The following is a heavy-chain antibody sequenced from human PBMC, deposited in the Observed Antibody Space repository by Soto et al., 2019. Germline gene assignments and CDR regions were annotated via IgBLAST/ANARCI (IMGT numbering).Heavy chain of an antibody. J-gene: IGHJ3*02. Sequence: PGESLKISCKGSGYSYTIYWTGWVRQMPGKGLEWMGIIYPGDSDTRYSPSFQGQVTISADKSISTAYLQWSSLKASDTAMYYCASQVMATKNVVAFDIGGQGTMVTVSS. CDR2: IYPGDSDT. D-gene: IGHD2-21*01. V-gene: IGHV5-51*01. CDR3: ASQVMATKNVVAFDI. CDR1: GYSYTIYW.